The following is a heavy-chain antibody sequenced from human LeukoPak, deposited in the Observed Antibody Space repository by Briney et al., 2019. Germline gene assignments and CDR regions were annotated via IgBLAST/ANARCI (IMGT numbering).Heavy chain of an antibody. CDR1: GFTFSSYA. Sequence: GGSLRLSCAASGFTFSSYAMSWVRQAPGKGLEWVSRISDTGRSTYYADSVKGRFTISRDNSKNTLYLQMNSLRAEDTAVYYCARAPTPRYSSSSRHPFQHWGQGTLVTVSS. D-gene: IGHD6-13*01. J-gene: IGHJ1*01. CDR3: ARAPTPRYSSSSRHPFQH. CDR2: ISDTGRST. V-gene: IGHV3-23*01.